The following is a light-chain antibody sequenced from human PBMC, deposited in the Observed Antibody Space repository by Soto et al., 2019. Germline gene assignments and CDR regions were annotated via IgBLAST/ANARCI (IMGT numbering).Light chain of an antibody. CDR3: QSFDINNVV. CDR1: SGSIASNY. J-gene: IGLJ2*01. V-gene: IGLV6-57*04. Sequence: NCMLTQPHSVLESPGKTVTISCTCSSGSIASNYVQWYQQRPGSAPTPVIYEDSQRPSGVPDRFSGSIDSSSNSASLTISRLQTEDEADYYCQSFDINNVVFGGGTKLTVL. CDR2: EDS.